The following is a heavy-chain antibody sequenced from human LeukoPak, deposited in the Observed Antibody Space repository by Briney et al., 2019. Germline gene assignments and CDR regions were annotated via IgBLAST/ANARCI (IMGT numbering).Heavy chain of an antibody. CDR3: ARGLSSSSNAIGY. CDR2: INPNSGGT. V-gene: IGHV1-2*06. D-gene: IGHD6-6*01. Sequence: ASVKVSCKASGYTFTGYYMHWVRQAPGQGLEWMGRINPNSGGTNYAQKFQGRVTMTRDTSISTAYMELSSLRSEDTAVYYCARGLSSSSNAIGYWGQGTLVTVSS. J-gene: IGHJ4*02. CDR1: GYTFTGYY.